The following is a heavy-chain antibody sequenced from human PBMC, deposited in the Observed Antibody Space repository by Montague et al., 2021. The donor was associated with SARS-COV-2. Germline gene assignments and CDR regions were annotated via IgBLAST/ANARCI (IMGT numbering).Heavy chain of an antibody. V-gene: IGHV4-39*01. J-gene: IGHJ4*02. D-gene: IGHD4-17*01. CDR1: GDSVGSSDHY. CDR3: ARRRLREDYFDF. CDR2: VYYSGYT. Sequence: SETLSLTCTVSGDSVGSSDHYWGWIRQPPGKGLEWLGIVYYSGYTYYNPSVKGRVTIPIDASKNQFSLKLNSLTATDTAIYHCARRRLREDYFDFWGQGTLLTVSS.